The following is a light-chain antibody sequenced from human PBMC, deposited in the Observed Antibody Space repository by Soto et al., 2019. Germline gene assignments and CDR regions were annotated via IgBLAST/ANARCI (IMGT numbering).Light chain of an antibody. CDR2: DAS. Sequence: EIVLTQFPATLSLFPGETATLSCRASQTVGTYLAWYQQKPGQAPRLLISDASNRATGVPTRFSGSGSGTDFTLTIRRLEPENFAVYFCQQRNNWPRTTFGQGTRLEIK. J-gene: IGKJ5*01. CDR1: QTVGTY. V-gene: IGKV3-11*01. CDR3: QQRNNWPRTT.